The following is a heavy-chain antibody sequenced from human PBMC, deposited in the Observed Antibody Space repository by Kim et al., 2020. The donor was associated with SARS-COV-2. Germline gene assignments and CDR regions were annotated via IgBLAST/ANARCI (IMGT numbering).Heavy chain of an antibody. D-gene: IGHD2-15*01. CDR1: GFTFSTYV. J-gene: IGHJ5*02. CDR3: ASPTGPFVKGDTCLSS. V-gene: IGHV3-23*01. CDR2: ISSSGGST. Sequence: GGSLRLSCSASGFTFSTYVMRWVRQAPGKGLECVSTISSSGGSTYSADSVNGRFTISRDNSKNTLYLQMNSLRAEDTAVYYCASPTGPFVKGDTCLSSWGQGTLVTVSS.